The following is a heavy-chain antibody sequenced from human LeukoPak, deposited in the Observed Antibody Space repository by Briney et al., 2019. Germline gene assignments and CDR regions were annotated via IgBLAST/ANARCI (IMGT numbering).Heavy chain of an antibody. D-gene: IGHD3-10*01. CDR2: IKQDGSEK. CDR3: ARDSASYYNPYYYYYYGMDV. Sequence: GGSLRLSCAASGFTFSSYGMHWVRQAPGKGLEWVANIKQDGSEKYYVDSVKGRFTISRDNAKNSLYLQMNSLRAEDTAVYYCARDSASYYNPYYYYYYGMDVWGQGTTVTVSS. CDR1: GFTFSSYG. J-gene: IGHJ6*02. V-gene: IGHV3-7*01.